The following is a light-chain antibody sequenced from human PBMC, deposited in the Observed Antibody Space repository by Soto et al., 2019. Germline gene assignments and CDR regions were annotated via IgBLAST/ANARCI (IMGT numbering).Light chain of an antibody. V-gene: IGKV1-33*01. J-gene: IGKJ5*01. CDR3: QQYDNLPIT. CDR1: QDIKHY. Sequence: DIQMNQSPSSLSAYVGDRVTITCQARQDIKHYLNWYQQKPGKAPNLLIYDTSVLETGVPSRFSGSKSGTDFTFTISSLQPEDVATYYCQQYDNLPITFGQGTRLE. CDR2: DTS.